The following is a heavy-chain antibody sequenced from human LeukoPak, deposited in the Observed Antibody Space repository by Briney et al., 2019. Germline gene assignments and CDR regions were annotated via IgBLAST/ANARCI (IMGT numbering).Heavy chain of an antibody. V-gene: IGHV3-30*04. D-gene: IGHD6-13*01. CDR1: GFTFSSYA. CDR3: ARDPRQQLVLDY. Sequence: GRSLRLSCAASGFTFSSYAMHWVRQAPGKGLEWVAVISYDGSNKYYADSVKGRFTISRDNSKNTLYLQMNSLRAEDTAVYYCARDPRQQLVLDYWGQGTLVTVSS. CDR2: ISYDGSNK. J-gene: IGHJ4*02.